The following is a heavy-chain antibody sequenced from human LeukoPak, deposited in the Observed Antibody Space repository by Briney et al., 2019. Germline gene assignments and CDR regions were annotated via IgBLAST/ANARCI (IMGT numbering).Heavy chain of an antibody. D-gene: IGHD1-26*01. V-gene: IGHV3-53*01. CDR2: IYSGDNT. J-gene: IGHJ4*02. CDR1: GFTVSSNS. CDR3: ARIEYSGTLYFDY. Sequence: QAGGSLRLSCAASGFTVSSNSMSWVRQAPGKGLEWVSVIYSGDNTYYADSVKGRFTISRDNSKNTLYLQMNSLRAEDTAVYYCARIEYSGTLYFDYWGQGTLVTVSS.